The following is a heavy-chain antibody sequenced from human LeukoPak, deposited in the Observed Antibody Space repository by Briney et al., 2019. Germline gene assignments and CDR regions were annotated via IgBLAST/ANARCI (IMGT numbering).Heavy chain of an antibody. J-gene: IGHJ4*02. V-gene: IGHV3-9*03. D-gene: IGHD4-23*01. CDR2: TSWNSGSI. CDR1: GFTFDDYA. Sequence: GGSLRLSCAASGFTFDDYAMHWVRQAPGKGLEGGSGTSWNSGSIGYADSVKGRFTISRDNAKNSLYLQMNSLRAEDMALYYCAKAPNYGGNSGFDYWGQGTLVTVSS. CDR3: AKAPNYGGNSGFDY.